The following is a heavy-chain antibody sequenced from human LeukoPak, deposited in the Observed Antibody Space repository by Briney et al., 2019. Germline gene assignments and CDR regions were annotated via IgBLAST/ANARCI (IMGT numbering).Heavy chain of an antibody. CDR1: GCTFNKYG. CDR2: IIPILGTT. Sequence: GASVKVSCKASGCTFNKYGFSSVRPPPGQGVEWMEGIIPILGTTNYPQKFQGRVTITADGSTTTVYMELSSLRSDDTAVYYCASGYSSSREPINHFQHWGQGTLVTVSS. J-gene: IGHJ1*01. CDR3: ASGYSSSREPINHFQH. V-gene: IGHV1-69*13. D-gene: IGHD6-13*01.